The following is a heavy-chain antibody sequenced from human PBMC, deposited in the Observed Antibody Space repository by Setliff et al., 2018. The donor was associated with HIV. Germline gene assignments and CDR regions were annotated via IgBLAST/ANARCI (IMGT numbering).Heavy chain of an antibody. CDR2: IYTSGST. D-gene: IGHD3-10*01. J-gene: IGHJ4*02. CDR1: GGSFSGYY. CDR3: ARRRGPLVRGVDPTPSFYFDY. V-gene: IGHV4-59*10. Sequence: TLSLTCAVYGGSFSGYYWSWIRQPAGKGLEWIGHIYTSGSTNYNPSLKSRVTISVDTSKNQFSLKLSSVTAADTAVYYCARRRGPLVRGVDPTPSFYFDYWGQGTLVTVSS.